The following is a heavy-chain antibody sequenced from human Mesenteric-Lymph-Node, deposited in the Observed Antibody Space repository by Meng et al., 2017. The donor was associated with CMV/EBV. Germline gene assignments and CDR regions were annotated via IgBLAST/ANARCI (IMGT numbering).Heavy chain of an antibody. CDR1: GFTFSSYA. CDR2: MSNDGTDK. Sequence: GGSLRLSCAASGFTFSSYAMHWVRQAPGKGLEWVAVMSNDGTDKYYSDSVKGRFTISRDNSKNTLYLQINSLRTEDTAVYYCARDYYDSSGGYCFDYWGQGTLVTVSS. CDR3: ARDYYDSSGGYCFDY. D-gene: IGHD3-22*01. V-gene: IGHV3-30*04. J-gene: IGHJ4*02.